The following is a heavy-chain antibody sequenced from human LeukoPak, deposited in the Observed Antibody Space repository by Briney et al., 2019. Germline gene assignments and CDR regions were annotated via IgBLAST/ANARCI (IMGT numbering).Heavy chain of an antibody. CDR1: GFTVSSNY. CDR2: IYSGGST. CDR3: ARGYRDSSGWYIYGMDV. J-gene: IGHJ6*02. Sequence: GGSLRLSCAASGFTVSSNYMSWVRQAPGKGLEWVSVIYSGGSTYYADSVKGRFTISRDNSKNTLYLQMYSLRAEDTAVYYCARGYRDSSGWYIYGMDVWGQGTTVTVSS. V-gene: IGHV3-66*01. D-gene: IGHD6-19*01.